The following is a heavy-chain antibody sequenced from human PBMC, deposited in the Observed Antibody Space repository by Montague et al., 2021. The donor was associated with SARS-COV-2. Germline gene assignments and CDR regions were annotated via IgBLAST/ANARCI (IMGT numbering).Heavy chain of an antibody. Sequence: SETLSLTRTVSGGSISSSSYYWGWIRQPPGKGLEWIGNIFYSGSTYYNTSLKSRVTISVDTSKNQFSLRLSSVTAADTAVYSCARLPYFYDSTHAFDIWGQGTMVTVSS. CDR2: IFYSGST. V-gene: IGHV4-39*01. CDR3: ARLPYFYDSTHAFDI. CDR1: GGSISSSSYY. J-gene: IGHJ3*02. D-gene: IGHD3-22*01.